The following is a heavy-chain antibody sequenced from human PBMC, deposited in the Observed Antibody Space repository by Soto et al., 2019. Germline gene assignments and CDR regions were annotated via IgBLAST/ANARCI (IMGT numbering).Heavy chain of an antibody. V-gene: IGHV4-4*07. CDR3: ARDRATIFGVVIEPEYYFDY. J-gene: IGHJ4*02. Sequence: SETLSLTCTVSGGSISSYYWSWIRQPAGKGLEWIGRIYTSGSTNYNPSLRSRVTMSVDTSKNQFSLKLSSVTAADTAVYYCARDRATIFGVVIEPEYYFDYWGQGTLVTVSS. CDR2: IYTSGST. D-gene: IGHD3-3*01. CDR1: GGSISSYY.